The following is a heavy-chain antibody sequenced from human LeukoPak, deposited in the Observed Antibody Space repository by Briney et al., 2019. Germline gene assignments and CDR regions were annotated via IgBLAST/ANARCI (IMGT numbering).Heavy chain of an antibody. J-gene: IGHJ4*02. CDR3: ARDHRYAFDN. CDR2: VGISSGST. D-gene: IGHD5-12*01. Sequence: AGGSLRLSCAASGFTFSDYSMNWVRQAPGKGLEWISYVGISSGSTKYADSVKGRFTISGDSAKNSVFLQMNSLRVEDTAVYYCARDHRYAFDNWGQGTLVTVSS. CDR1: GFTFSDYS. V-gene: IGHV3-48*04.